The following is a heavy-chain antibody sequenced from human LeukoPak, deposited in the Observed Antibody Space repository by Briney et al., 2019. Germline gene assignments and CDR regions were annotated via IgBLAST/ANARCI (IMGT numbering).Heavy chain of an antibody. D-gene: IGHD3-10*01. CDR2: IKSKTDGGTT. CDR3: TTLPDDVLLWFGEFGNWFDP. CDR1: GFTVGSNY. Sequence: GGSLRLSCAASGFTVGSNYMSWVRQAPGKGLEWVGRIKSKTDGGTTDYAAPVKGRFTISRDDSKNTLYLQMNSLKTEDTAVYYCTTLPDDVLLWFGEFGNWFDPWGQGTLVTVSS. J-gene: IGHJ5*02. V-gene: IGHV3-15*01.